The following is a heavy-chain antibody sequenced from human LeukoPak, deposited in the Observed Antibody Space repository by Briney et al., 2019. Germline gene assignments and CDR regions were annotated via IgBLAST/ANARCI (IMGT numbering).Heavy chain of an antibody. CDR1: GFTFSDYY. V-gene: IGHV3-11*04. J-gene: IGHJ4*02. CDR3: ARDKRVGATILDY. Sequence: KPGGSLRLSCAASGFTFSDYYMSWIRQAPGKGLEWVSYISSSGSTIYYADSVKGRFTISRDNAKSSLSLQMNSLTAEDTAVYYCARDKRVGATILDYWGQGTLVTVSS. CDR2: ISSSGSTI. D-gene: IGHD1-26*01.